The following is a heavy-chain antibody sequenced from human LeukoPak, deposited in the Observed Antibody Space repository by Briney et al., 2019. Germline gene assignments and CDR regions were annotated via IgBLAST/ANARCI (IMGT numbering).Heavy chain of an antibody. J-gene: IGHJ4*02. CDR1: A. CDR2: XSYDGSNN. CDR3: AGRGGRWLQPAVELNIDY. Sequence: AMHXVXQAXXXXLXWVAXXSYDGSNNYYADSVKGRFTISRYNSKNTLYLQMNSLRAEDTAVYYCAGRGGRWLQPAVELNIDYWGQGTLVTVSS. V-gene: IGHV3-30*01. D-gene: IGHD5-24*01.